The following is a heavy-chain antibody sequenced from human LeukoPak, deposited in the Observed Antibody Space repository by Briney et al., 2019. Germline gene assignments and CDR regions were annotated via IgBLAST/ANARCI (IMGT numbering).Heavy chain of an antibody. J-gene: IGHJ4*02. Sequence: TQTLYLTCTVSGGSISSGGYYWSWIRQHPGKGLEWIGYIYYSGNTFYNPSLKSRVTISVDTSKNEFSLNLSSVTAADTAVYYCARGRAYYYDSSGYYYFDYWGQGTLVTVSS. D-gene: IGHD3-22*01. CDR2: IYYSGNT. V-gene: IGHV4-31*03. CDR1: GGSISSGGYY. CDR3: ARGRAYYYDSSGYYYFDY.